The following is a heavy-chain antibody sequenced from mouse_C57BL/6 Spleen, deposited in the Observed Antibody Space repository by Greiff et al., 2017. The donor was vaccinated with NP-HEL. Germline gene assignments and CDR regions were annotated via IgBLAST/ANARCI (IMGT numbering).Heavy chain of an antibody. CDR3: ARAYYGSSYEGYFDV. J-gene: IGHJ1*03. D-gene: IGHD1-1*01. CDR2: ISYDGSN. V-gene: IGHV3-6*01. CDR1: GYSITSGYY. Sequence: EVQRVESGPGLVKPSQSLSLTCSVTGYSITSGYYWNWIRQFPGNKLEWMGYISYDGSNNYNPSLKNRISITRDTSKNQFFLKLNSVTTEDTATYYCARAYYGSSYEGYFDVWGTGTTVTVSS.